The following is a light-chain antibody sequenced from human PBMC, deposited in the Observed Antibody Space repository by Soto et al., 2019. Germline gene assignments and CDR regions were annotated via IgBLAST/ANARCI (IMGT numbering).Light chain of an antibody. V-gene: IGLV2-14*01. CDR1: SSDIGGYNY. CDR2: KVS. J-gene: IGLJ1*01. CDR3: SSFTSSTLGV. Sequence: QSVLTQPASVSGYPGQSITISCTGTSSDIGGYNYVSWYQQHPGRATKLMIYKVSNRPSGVPYRFSGSKSGNTASLTISGLQAEDEADYYCSSFTSSTLGVFGTGTKLTVL.